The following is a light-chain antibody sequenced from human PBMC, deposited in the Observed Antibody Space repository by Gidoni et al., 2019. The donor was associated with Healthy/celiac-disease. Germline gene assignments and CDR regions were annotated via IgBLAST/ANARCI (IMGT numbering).Light chain of an antibody. CDR3: SSYSGSNLGV. CDR1: SSDVGGYNY. J-gene: IGLJ2*01. V-gene: IGLV2-8*01. Sequence: QSALTQHPSASGSPGQSVTISCTGTSSDVGGYNYVSWYQQHPGKAPKLMISEVSKRPSGVPDRFSGSKSGNTASLTVSGLQADDEADYYCSSYSGSNLGVVCGGTKLTVL. CDR2: EVS.